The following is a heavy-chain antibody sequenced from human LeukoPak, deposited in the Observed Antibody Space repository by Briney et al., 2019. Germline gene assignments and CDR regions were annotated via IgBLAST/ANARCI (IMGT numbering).Heavy chain of an antibody. V-gene: IGHV3-74*01. J-gene: IGHJ4*02. CDR2: IHSDGGTT. Sequence: GGSLRLSCAASEFTISDYWMHWVRQAPGKGLVWVSLIHSDGGTTNYADSVKGRFAISRDNAKNTVHLQMNSLRVADTAVYYGEREFYSIAEGGQEPLVTVS. D-gene: IGHD1-26*01. CDR3: EREFYSIAE. CDR1: EFTISDYW.